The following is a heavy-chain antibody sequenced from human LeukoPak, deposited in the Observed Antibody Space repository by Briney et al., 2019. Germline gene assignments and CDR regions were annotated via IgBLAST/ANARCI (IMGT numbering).Heavy chain of an antibody. D-gene: IGHD4-17*01. CDR2: IYSGGST. J-gene: IGHJ4*02. V-gene: IGHV3-53*01. CDR3: ARGVDGDYSFDY. Sequence: GGSLRLSCAASGFTVSSNYMSWVRQAPGKGLEWVSVIYSGGSTYYADSVKGRFTISRDNSNNTLCLQMNSLRAEDTAVYYCARGVDGDYSFDYWGQGTLVTVSS. CDR1: GFTVSSNY.